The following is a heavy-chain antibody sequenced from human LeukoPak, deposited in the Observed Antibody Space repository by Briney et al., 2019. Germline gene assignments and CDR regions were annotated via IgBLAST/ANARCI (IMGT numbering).Heavy chain of an antibody. D-gene: IGHD5-12*01. Sequence: PGGSLRLSCAASGFTFSSYAMSWVRQAPGKGREWVSAISGSGGSTYYADSVKGRFTISRDNSKNTLYLQMNSLRAEDTAVYYCAKDPRLNSGYKPNSGHTLYHFDYWGQGTLVTVSS. J-gene: IGHJ4*02. CDR1: GFTFSSYA. CDR2: ISGSGGST. CDR3: AKDPRLNSGYKPNSGHTLYHFDY. V-gene: IGHV3-23*01.